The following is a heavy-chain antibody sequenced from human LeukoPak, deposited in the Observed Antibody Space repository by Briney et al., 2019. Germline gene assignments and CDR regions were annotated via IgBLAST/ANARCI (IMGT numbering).Heavy chain of an antibody. D-gene: IGHD3-10*01. V-gene: IGHV3-66*01. CDR2: IYSGGST. CDR3: ARVGLYGSGMNYYYGMDV. Sequence: GGSLRLSCAASGFTVSSNYMSWVRQAPGKGLEWVSVIYSGGSTYYADSVKGRFTISRDNSKNTLYLQMNSLRAEDTAVYYCARVGLYGSGMNYYYGMDVWGQGTTVTVSS. CDR1: GFTVSSNY. J-gene: IGHJ6*02.